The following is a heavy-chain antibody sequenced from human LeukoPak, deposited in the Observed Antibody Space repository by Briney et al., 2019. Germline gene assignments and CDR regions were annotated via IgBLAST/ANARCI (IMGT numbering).Heavy chain of an antibody. J-gene: IGHJ4*02. V-gene: IGHV3-53*01. CDR2: IYSGGST. D-gene: IGHD3-10*01. CDR1: GFTVSSNC. CDR3: ARNFDGSGSF. Sequence: GGSLRLSCAASGFTVSSNCMSWVRKAPGKGLEWVSVIYSGGSTYYADSVKGRFTISRDNSKNTLYLQMNSLRAEDTAVYYCARNFDGSGSFWGQGTLVTVSS.